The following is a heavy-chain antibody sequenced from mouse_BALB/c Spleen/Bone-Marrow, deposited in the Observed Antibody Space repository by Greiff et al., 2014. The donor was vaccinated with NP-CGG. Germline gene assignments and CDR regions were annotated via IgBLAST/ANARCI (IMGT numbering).Heavy chain of an antibody. D-gene: IGHD1-1*01. CDR3: YSLGRSDFDY. CDR1: GYTFSNYW. Sequence: EVQLKQSGTVLARPGAAVKMSCKASGYTFSNYWMHWVKQRPGQGLEWIGTIYPGNSNTTYNQKFKGKAKLTAVTSTTTAYLELITLTNAASAFYAYYSLGRSDFDYWGQGTTLTVSA. V-gene: IGHV1-5*01. CDR2: IYPGNSNT. J-gene: IGHJ2*01.